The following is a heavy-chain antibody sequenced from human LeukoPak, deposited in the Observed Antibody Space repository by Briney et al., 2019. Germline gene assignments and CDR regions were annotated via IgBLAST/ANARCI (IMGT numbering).Heavy chain of an antibody. J-gene: IGHJ1*01. D-gene: IGHD3-22*01. CDR3: ARQVGSFTMMP. V-gene: IGHV4-4*07. CDR1: GVSVSTYY. CDR2: IYTSGST. Sequence: SETLPLTCTVSGVSVSTYYWSWIRQPAGKGLEWIGRIYTSGSTNYNSSLQSRVTMSVDTSKNQFSLNLSSVTAADTAVYYCARQVGSFTMMPWGQGTLVTVSS.